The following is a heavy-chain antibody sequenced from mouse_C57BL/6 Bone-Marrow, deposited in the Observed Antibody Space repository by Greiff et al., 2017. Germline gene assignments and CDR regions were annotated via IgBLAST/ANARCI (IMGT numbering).Heavy chain of an antibody. CDR1: GFTFSNYW. V-gene: IGHV6-3*01. J-gene: IGHJ3*01. CDR2: IRLKSDNYAT. D-gene: IGHD1-1*01. CDR3: TGGYYGSSLFAY. Sequence: VKLMESGGGLVQPGGSMKLSCVASGFTFSNYWMNWVRQSPEKGLEWVAQIRLKSDNYATHYAESVKGRFTISRDDSKSSVYLQMNNLRAEDTGIYYCTGGYYGSSLFAYWGQGTLVTVSA.